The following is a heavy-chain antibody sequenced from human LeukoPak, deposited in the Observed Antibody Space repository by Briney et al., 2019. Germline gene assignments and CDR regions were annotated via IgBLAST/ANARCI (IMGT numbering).Heavy chain of an antibody. D-gene: IGHD1-26*01. V-gene: IGHV3-33*01. CDR1: GFTFSSYG. J-gene: IGHJ4*02. CDR2: IWYDGINK. CDR3: ARGMVGATYFDY. Sequence: GGSLTLSCAASGFTFSSYGMHWVRRAPGKGLEWVAVIWYDGINKYYADSVKGRFTISRDNSKDTLYLQMNGLRAEDTAEYYCARGMVGATYFDYWGQGTLVTVSS.